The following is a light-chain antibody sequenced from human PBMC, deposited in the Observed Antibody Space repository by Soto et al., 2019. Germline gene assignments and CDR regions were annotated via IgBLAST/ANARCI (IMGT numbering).Light chain of an antibody. CDR3: QQYNNLPQT. CDR1: QAINNN. J-gene: IGKJ1*01. CDR2: GAS. Sequence: VLTQAQDTLSVAPGERATLSCRASQAINNNVAWYQLKDGQVPRLLIYGASTRAADVPARFSGGGSGTEFTLTISSLQSEDFAEYHCQQYNNLPQTFGQGTKVDIK. V-gene: IGKV3-15*01.